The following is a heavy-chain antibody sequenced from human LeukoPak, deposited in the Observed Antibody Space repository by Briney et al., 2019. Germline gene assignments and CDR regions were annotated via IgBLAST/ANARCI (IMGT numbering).Heavy chain of an antibody. Sequence: GGSLRLSCAASGFTFSSYAMTWVRQAPGKGLVWVSRINSDGGSTSYADSVKGRFTISRDSAKNTLYLEMNSLRAEDTAVYYCARYNWNSAPFDYWGQGALVTVSS. V-gene: IGHV3-74*01. CDR3: ARYNWNSAPFDY. CDR2: INSDGGST. D-gene: IGHD1-7*01. CDR1: GFTFSSYA. J-gene: IGHJ4*02.